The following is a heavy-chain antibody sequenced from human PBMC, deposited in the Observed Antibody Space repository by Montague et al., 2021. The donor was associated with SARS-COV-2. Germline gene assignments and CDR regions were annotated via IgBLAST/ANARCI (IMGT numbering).Heavy chain of an antibody. CDR1: GASISNSRYY. CDR2: IFYSGST. D-gene: IGHD2-15*01. Sequence: SETLSLTCTVSGASISNSRYYWGWIRQPPGKGPEWIGSIFYSGSTYYKPSLMSRVTISVDTSKNQFSLKMSSVTAADTAVYFCARNVVRGGDVVVVARSWGDPWGQGTLVTVSS. V-gene: IGHV4-39*01. J-gene: IGHJ5*02. CDR3: ARNVVRGGDVVVVARSWGDP.